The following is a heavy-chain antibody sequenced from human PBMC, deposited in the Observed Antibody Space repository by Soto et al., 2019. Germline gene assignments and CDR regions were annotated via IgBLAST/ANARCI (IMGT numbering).Heavy chain of an antibody. V-gene: IGHV4-4*02. CDR3: ASRPSKGVVADNQY. CDR1: VFSIISINC. D-gene: IGHD2-15*01. J-gene: IGHJ4*02. CDR2: IYHIGST. Sequence: PSDTLSLTCSFSVFSIISINCCICVRQPPGKCLEWIGEIYHIGSTNYNPSLKSLVTISVDKSKNQFSLKLSSVTAADTAVYYCASRPSKGVVADNQYWGQGTLVTVSS.